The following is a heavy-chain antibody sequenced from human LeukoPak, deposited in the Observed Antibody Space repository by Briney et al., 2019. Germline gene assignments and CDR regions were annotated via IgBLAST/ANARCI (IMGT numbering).Heavy chain of an antibody. CDR2: IIPILGIA. J-gene: IGHJ4*02. D-gene: IGHD3-3*01. CDR1: GGTFSSYS. CDR3: ARAPSRNFGFDY. V-gene: IGHV1-69*04. Sequence: GASVKVSCKASGGTFSSYSISWVRQAPGQGLEWMVRIIPILGIANYAQKFQGRVTITADKSTSTAYMELSSLRSEDTAVYYCARAPSRNFGFDYWGQGTLVTVSS.